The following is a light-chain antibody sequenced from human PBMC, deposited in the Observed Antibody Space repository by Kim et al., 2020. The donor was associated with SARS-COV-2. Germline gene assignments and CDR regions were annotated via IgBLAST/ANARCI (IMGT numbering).Light chain of an antibody. Sequence: EIVMTQSPATLSVSPGERATLSCRASQFINNNIAWYQQKPGQAPRLLIYSAFTRATGIPARFTGSGSGTEFTLSISSLQPEDFALYYCQQFNNWYTFGQGTKLEI. CDR3: QQFNNWYT. V-gene: IGKV3-15*01. CDR2: SAF. J-gene: IGKJ2*01. CDR1: QFINNN.